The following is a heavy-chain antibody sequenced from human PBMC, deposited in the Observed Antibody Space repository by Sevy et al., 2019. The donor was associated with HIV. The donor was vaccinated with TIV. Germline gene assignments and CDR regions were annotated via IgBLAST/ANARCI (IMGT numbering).Heavy chain of an antibody. V-gene: IGHV3-21*01. J-gene: IGHJ4*02. D-gene: IGHD6-6*01. Sequence: AGGSLRLSCAASGFTFSSYNLIWVRQAPGKGLEWVSSLSSDNSYIFYADSVRGRFTISRDNAKNSLYLQMNSLRADDTAVYYCATIGSSSEFKNWGQGTLVTVSS. CDR1: GFTFSSYN. CDR3: ATIGSSSEFKN. CDR2: LSSDNSYI.